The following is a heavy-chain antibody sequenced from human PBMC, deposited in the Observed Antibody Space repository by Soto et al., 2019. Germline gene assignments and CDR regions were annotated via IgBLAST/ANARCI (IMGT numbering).Heavy chain of an antibody. D-gene: IGHD1-26*01. J-gene: IGHJ4*02. V-gene: IGHV1-69*06. CDR1: GGTFSSYA. Sequence: ASVKVSCKASGGTFSSYAISWVRQAPGQGLEWMGGIIPIFGTANYAQKFQGRVTITADKSTSTAYMELSSLRSEDTAVYYCARDGELPSNYGFDYWRQGTLVPVSS. CDR3: ARDGELPSNYGFDY. CDR2: IIPIFGTA.